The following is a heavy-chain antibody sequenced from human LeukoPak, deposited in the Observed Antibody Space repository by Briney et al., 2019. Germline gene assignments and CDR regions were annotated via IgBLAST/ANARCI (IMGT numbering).Heavy chain of an antibody. CDR2: ISSSSSYI. CDR3: ARARAIFPYWSGGSCYGGLDY. Sequence: GGSLRLSCAASGFTFSSYSMNWVRQAPGKGLEWVSSISSSSSYIYYADSVKGRFTISRDNAKNSLYLQMNSLRAEDTAVYYCARARAIFPYWSGGSCYGGLDYWGQGTLVTVSS. D-gene: IGHD2-15*01. CDR1: GFTFSSYS. V-gene: IGHV3-21*01. J-gene: IGHJ4*02.